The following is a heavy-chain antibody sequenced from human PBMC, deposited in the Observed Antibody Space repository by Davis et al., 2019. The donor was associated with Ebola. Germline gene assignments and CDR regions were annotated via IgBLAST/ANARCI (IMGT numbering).Heavy chain of an antibody. Sequence: PGGSLRLSCAASGFTFSSYWMSWVRQAPGKGLEWVANIKQDGSEKYYVDSVKGRFTISRDNAKNSLYLQMNSLRAEDTAVYYCARVQDQLLYYYYYYMDVWGKGTTVTVSS. J-gene: IGHJ6*03. CDR1: GFTFSSYW. CDR2: IKQDGSEK. D-gene: IGHD2-2*01. V-gene: IGHV3-7*01. CDR3: ARVQDQLLYYYYYYMDV.